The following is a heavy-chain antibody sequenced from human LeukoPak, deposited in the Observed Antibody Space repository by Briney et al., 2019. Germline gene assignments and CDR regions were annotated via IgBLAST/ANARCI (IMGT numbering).Heavy chain of an antibody. CDR2: ISYDGSNK. Sequence: PGGSLRLSCAASGFTFSSYGVHWVRQAPGKGLEWVAVISYDGSNKYYADSVKGRFTISRDNSKNTLYMQMNSLRAEDTAVYYCAKGFPFLDYWVQGTLVTVSS. V-gene: IGHV3-30*18. D-gene: IGHD2-21*01. CDR3: AKGFPFLDY. J-gene: IGHJ4*02. CDR1: GFTFSSYG.